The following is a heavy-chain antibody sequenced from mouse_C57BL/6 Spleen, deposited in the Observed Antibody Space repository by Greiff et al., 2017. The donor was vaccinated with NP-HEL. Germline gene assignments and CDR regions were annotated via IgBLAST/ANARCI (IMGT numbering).Heavy chain of an antibody. J-gene: IGHJ2*01. Sequence: DVKLVESGGGLVKPGGSLKLSCAASGFTFSSYAMSWVRQTPEKRLEWVATISDGGSYTYYPDNVKGRFTISRDNAKNNLYLQMSHLKSEDTAMYYCARDREVSYFDYWGQGTTLTVSS. CDR2: ISDGGSYT. CDR1: GFTFSSYA. CDR3: ARDREVSYFDY. V-gene: IGHV5-4*01. D-gene: IGHD2-5*01.